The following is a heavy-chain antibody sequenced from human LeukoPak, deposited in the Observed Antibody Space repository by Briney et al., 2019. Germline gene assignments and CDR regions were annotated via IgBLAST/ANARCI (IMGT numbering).Heavy chain of an antibody. V-gene: IGHV4-39*01. D-gene: IGHD3-22*01. CDR2: IYYSGST. J-gene: IGHJ5*02. CDR1: GDSISSSSSY. Sequence: SETLSLTCTVSGDSISSSSSYWGWIRQPPGEGLEWIGSIYYSGSTYYNTSLKSRVTISVDTSKNQFSLKLSSVTAADTAVYYCARGPHTYYYDSSGSYLWWFDPWGQGTLVTVSS. CDR3: ARGPHTYYYDSSGSYLWWFDP.